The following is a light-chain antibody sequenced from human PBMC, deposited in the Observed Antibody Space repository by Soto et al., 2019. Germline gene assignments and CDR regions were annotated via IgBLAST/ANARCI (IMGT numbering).Light chain of an antibody. CDR3: ETWASDTVV. J-gene: IGLJ3*02. Sequence: QLVLTQSPSASASLGASVKLSCTLSSGHSSYAIAWHQQQSEKGPRYLMKVNSDGSHKKGDGTPDRFSGSSSGAERYRAISSLQSEDEADYYCETWASDTVVFGGGTQLTVL. CDR2: VNSDGSH. CDR1: SGHSSYA. V-gene: IGLV4-69*01.